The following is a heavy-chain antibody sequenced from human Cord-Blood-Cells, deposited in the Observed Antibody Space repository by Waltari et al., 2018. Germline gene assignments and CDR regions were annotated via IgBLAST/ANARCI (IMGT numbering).Heavy chain of an antibody. Sequence: QLVESGGGVVQPGRSLRPSCAASGFTFSSYGMHWVRQAPGKGLEWVAVIWYDGSNKYYADSVKGRFTISRDNSKNTLYLQMNSLRAEDTAVYYCARDRTTGTTWFDPWGQGTLVTVSS. CDR2: IWYDGSNK. D-gene: IGHD1-1*01. CDR3: ARDRTTGTTWFDP. J-gene: IGHJ5*02. V-gene: IGHV3-33*01. CDR1: GFTFSSYG.